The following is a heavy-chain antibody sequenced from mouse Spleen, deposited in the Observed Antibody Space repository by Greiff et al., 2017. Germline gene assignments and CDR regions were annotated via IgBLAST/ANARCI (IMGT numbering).Heavy chain of an antibody. CDR2: ISSGGSYT. J-gene: IGHJ4*01. CDR3: ARGGYGNLYAMDY. Sequence: EVKLMESGEGLVKPGGSLKLSCAASGFTFSSYAMSWVRQTPEKRLEWVATISSGGSYTYYPDSVKGRFTISRDNATNTLYLQMSSLRSEDTAMYYCARGGYGNLYAMDYWGQGTSVTVSS. CDR1: GFTFSSYA. D-gene: IGHD2-10*02. V-gene: IGHV5-9-1*01.